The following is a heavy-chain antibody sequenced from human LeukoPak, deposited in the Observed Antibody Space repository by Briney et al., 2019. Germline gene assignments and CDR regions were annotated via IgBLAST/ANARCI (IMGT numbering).Heavy chain of an antibody. CDR3: AKDGSYYYGSGSPYFDY. D-gene: IGHD3-10*01. V-gene: IGHV3-30*02. CDR1: GLSFSSYG. Sequence: GGSLRLSCAASGLSFSSYGMHWVRQAPGKGLEWVAFIQYDGSNKFYADSVKGRFTISRDNSKNTLYLQMNSLRAEDTAVYYCAKDGSYYYGSGSPYFDYWGQGTLVTVSS. CDR2: IQYDGSNK. J-gene: IGHJ4*02.